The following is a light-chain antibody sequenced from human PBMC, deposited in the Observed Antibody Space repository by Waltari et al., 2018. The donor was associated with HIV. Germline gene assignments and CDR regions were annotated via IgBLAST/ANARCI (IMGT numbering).Light chain of an antibody. Sequence: QSVLTQTPSASGTPGQRVIVSCSGSSPHIGSNTVNWYQKLPGAAPRLLIHSLDQRPSGVPDRFSGSKSGASASLAISGLQSEDEADYYCAAWDDSLNAYVFGGGTKVTVL. J-gene: IGLJ1*01. CDR3: AAWDDSLNAYV. CDR1: SPHIGSNT. CDR2: SLD. V-gene: IGLV1-44*01.